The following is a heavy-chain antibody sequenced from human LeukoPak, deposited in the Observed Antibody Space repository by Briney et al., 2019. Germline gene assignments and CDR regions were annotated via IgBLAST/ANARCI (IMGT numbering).Heavy chain of an antibody. D-gene: IGHD6-19*01. Sequence: GGSLRLSCAACGFTFSSYVMHGVRQAPGEGLEGVAVIGYDGSNKYYADVAKGRCTISRDNSKNTLYLQMNSLRAEAAAVYYCARAIAVAGIDYWGQGTLVTVSS. CDR3: ARAIAVAGIDY. V-gene: IGHV3-33*01. CDR2: IGYDGSNK. CDR1: GFTFSSYV. J-gene: IGHJ4*02.